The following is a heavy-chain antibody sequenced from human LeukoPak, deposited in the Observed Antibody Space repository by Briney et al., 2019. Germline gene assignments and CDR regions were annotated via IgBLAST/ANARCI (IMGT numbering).Heavy chain of an antibody. CDR1: GGTFSSYA. V-gene: IGHV1-69*06. J-gene: IGHJ6*03. CDR3: ARSAMVGNYYYYYFMDV. Sequence: SVKVSCKASGGTFSSYAISWVRQAPGQGLEWMGGIIPIIGTANYAQKFQGRVTITADKSTSTAYMELSSLRSEDTAVYYCARSAMVGNYYYYYFMDVWGKGTTVTVSS. D-gene: IGHD5-18*01. CDR2: IIPIIGTA.